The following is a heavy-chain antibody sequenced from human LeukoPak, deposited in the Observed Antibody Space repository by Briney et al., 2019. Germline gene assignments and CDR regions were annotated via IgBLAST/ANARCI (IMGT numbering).Heavy chain of an antibody. Sequence: GGSLRLSCTASGFTFSSYAMSWVRQAPGKGLEWVSAISGSGGSTYYADSVKGRFTITRDNSKNTLYLQMNSLRAEDTAVYYCAQGRNTAAGTHFDYWGQGTLVTVSS. V-gene: IGHV3-23*01. CDR2: ISGSGGST. CDR3: AQGRNTAAGTHFDY. CDR1: GFTFSSYA. J-gene: IGHJ4*02. D-gene: IGHD6-13*01.